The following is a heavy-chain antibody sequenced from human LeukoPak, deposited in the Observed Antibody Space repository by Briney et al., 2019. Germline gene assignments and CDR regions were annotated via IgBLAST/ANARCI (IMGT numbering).Heavy chain of an antibody. CDR2: IYYSGST. D-gene: IGHD5-18*01. CDR1: GGSISSYY. J-gene: IGHJ4*02. CDR3: ARVPHISYGLCYFDY. Sequence: SETLSLTCTVSGGSISSYYWSWIRQPPGKGLEWIGYIYYSGSTNYNPSLKSRVTISVDTSKNQFSLELSSVTAADTAVYYCARVPHISYGLCYFDYWGQGTLVTVSS. V-gene: IGHV4-59*01.